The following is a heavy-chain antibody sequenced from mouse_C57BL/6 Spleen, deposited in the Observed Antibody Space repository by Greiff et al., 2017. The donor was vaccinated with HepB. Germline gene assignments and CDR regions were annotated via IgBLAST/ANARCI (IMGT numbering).Heavy chain of an antibody. CDR2: IDPENGDT. CDR3: TKANPWFAY. Sequence: VHVKQSGAELVRPGASVKLSCTASGFNIKDDYMHWVKQRPEQGLEWIGWIDPENGDTEYASKFQGKATITADTSSNTAYLQLSSLTSEDTAVYYCTKANPWFAYWGQGTLVTVSA. J-gene: IGHJ3*01. D-gene: IGHD1-1*01. V-gene: IGHV14-4*01. CDR1: GFNIKDDY.